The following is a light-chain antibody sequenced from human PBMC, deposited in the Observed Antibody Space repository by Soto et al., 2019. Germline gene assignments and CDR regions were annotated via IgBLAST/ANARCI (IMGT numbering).Light chain of an antibody. CDR2: RNH. CDR3: AAWEDSLRAVV. V-gene: IGLV1-44*01. CDR1: GSNIGTHA. J-gene: IGLJ2*01. Sequence: QSVLTQSPSESATPGQRVTISCSGSGSNIGTHAVNWYQQVPGPAPTLLIFRNHQRPSGVPDRFSGSKSGTSASLAISGPQSEDEADYYCAAWEDSLRAVVFGGGTKLTVL.